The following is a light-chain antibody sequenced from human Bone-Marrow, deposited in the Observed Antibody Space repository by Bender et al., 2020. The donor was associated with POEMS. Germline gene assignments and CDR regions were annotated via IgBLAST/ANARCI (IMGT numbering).Light chain of an antibody. Sequence: QSALTQPTSVSGSPGQSVTISCTGTSSDVGADNYVSWYQQYPGSVPKLIISDVSRRPSGISNRFSGSKSGTSASLAISGLQSEDEADYYCAVWDDSLNGWVFGGGTKLTVL. CDR2: DVS. CDR3: AVWDDSLNGWV. CDR1: SSDVGADNY. V-gene: IGLV2-14*03. J-gene: IGLJ3*02.